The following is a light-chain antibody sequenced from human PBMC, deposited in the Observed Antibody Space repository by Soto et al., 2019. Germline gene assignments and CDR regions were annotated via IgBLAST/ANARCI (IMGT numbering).Light chain of an antibody. J-gene: IGKJ5*01. CDR2: GAS. Sequence: EFVLTQSPGTLSLSPGERATLSGRASQSVSSRLAWYQQKPGQAPRLLISGASSRATGIPDRFSGSGSGTDFTLTISRLEPEDFALYYCQQYVTSAITFGQGTRLEI. CDR3: QQYVTSAIT. V-gene: IGKV3-20*01. CDR1: QSVSSR.